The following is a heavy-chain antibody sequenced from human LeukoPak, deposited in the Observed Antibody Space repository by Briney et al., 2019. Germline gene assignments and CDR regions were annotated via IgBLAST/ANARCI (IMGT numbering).Heavy chain of an antibody. J-gene: IGHJ4*02. D-gene: IGHD2-21*02. CDR3: ARATMVTSIEYYFDH. Sequence: GGSLRLSCAASGFSLSSYGMHWVRQAPGKGLEWVAVSWYDDGGDKYYVESVKGRFTISRDNSKNTLYLQMNSLRAEDTAVNYCARATMVTSIEYYFDHWGQGTLVTVSS. V-gene: IGHV3-33*01. CDR2: SWYDDGGDK. CDR1: GFSLSSYG.